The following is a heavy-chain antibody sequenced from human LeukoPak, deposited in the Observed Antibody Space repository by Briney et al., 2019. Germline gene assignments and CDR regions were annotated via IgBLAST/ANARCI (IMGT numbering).Heavy chain of an antibody. J-gene: IGHJ4*02. CDR3: ARGRRYYGSGSYYPV. CDR1: GGSISSYN. Sequence: KPSETLSLTCTVSGGSISSYNWGWIRQPPGKGLEWIGYIYHSGSTNYNPSLKSRVTISVDTSKNQFSLKLSSVTAADTAVYYCARGRRYYGSGSYYPVWGQGTLVTVSS. V-gene: IGHV4-59*12. CDR2: IYHSGST. D-gene: IGHD3-10*01.